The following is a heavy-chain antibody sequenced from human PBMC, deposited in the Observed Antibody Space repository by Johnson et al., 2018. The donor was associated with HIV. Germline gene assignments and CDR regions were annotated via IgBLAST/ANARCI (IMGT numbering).Heavy chain of an antibody. J-gene: IGHJ3*01. D-gene: IGHD4-17*01. CDR3: ARDATPWGGDYVGYAFDL. V-gene: IGHV3-20*04. CDR2: INWNGDNT. Sequence: MQLVESGGGVHWPGGSLRLSCAGFGFIFDDYGMSWVRQAPGKGLEWVSGINWNGDNTGYADSVKGRFTISRDNTKKSLYLQMNSLTADDTAIYYCARDATPWGGDYVGYAFDLWGQGTNVIVSS. CDR1: GFIFDDYG.